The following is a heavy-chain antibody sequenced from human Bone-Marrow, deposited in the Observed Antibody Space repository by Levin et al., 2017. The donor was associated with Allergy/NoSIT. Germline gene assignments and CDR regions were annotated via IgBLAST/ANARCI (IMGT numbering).Heavy chain of an antibody. CDR1: GGSISGGGYY. J-gene: IGHJ4*02. Sequence: SETLSLTCTVSGGSISGGGYYWSWIRQHPGKGREWIGYIYYRGNTNYNPSRKGRVIISVVTSKNQLSLKLTSVTVADTAVYYCARFNGYDFDSWGQGTLVTVSS. CDR3: ARFNGYDFDS. D-gene: IGHD5-12*01. V-gene: IGHV4-31*03. CDR2: IYYRGNT.